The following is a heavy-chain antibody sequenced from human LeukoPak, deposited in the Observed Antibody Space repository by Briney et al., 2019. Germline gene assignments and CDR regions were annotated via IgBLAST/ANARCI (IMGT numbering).Heavy chain of an antibody. J-gene: IGHJ4*02. V-gene: IGHV4-38-2*02. CDR2: IYHSGST. D-gene: IGHD3-3*01. Sequence: SETLSLTCTVSGYSISSGYYWGWIRQPPGKGLEWIGSIYHSGSTYYNPSLKSRVTISVDTSKNQFSLKLSSVTAADTAVYYCARGGTIFGVVSAFDYWGQGTLVTVSS. CDR1: GYSISSGYY. CDR3: ARGGTIFGVVSAFDY.